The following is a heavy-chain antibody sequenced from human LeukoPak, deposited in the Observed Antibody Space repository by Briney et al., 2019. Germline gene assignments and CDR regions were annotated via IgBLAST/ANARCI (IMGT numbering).Heavy chain of an antibody. CDR3: ARAGYYDSSGYRYPPLPDY. J-gene: IGHJ4*02. Sequence: GASVKISCKASGYIFSKYDIHWIQQAPGKGIEWVGRVDPEDGGAIYAQKFRGRVTISADTSTDTAYMELRSLRSDDTAVYFCARAGYYDSSGYRYPPLPDYWGQGTLVTVSS. D-gene: IGHD3-22*01. CDR2: VDPEDGGA. CDR1: GYIFSKYD. V-gene: IGHV1-69-2*01.